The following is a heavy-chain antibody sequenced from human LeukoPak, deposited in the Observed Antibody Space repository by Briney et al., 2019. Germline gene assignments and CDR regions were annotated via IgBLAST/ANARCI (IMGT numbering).Heavy chain of an antibody. CDR2: MNPNRGNT. Sequence: ASVKVSCTASGYTFTSYDINWVRQATGQGLEWMGWMNPNRGNTGYAQKFQGRVTMTRNTSISTAYMELSSLRSEDTAVYYCARGEAVAVDYWGQGTLVTVSS. CDR1: GYTFTSYD. J-gene: IGHJ4*02. CDR3: ARGEAVAVDY. V-gene: IGHV1-8*01. D-gene: IGHD6-19*01.